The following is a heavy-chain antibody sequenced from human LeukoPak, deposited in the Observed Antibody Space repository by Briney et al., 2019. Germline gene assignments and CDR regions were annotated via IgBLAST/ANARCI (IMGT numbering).Heavy chain of an antibody. D-gene: IGHD3-22*01. CDR2: ISAYNGNT. V-gene: IGHV1-18*04. CDR1: GYSFTGHY. CDR3: AVHNSGFCY. J-gene: IGHJ4*02. Sequence: ASVKVSCKASGYSFTGHYMHWVRQAPGQGLEWMGWISAYNGNTNYAQKLQGRVTMTTDTSTSTAYMELRSLRAEDTAVYYCAVHNSGFCYWGQGTQVTVYS.